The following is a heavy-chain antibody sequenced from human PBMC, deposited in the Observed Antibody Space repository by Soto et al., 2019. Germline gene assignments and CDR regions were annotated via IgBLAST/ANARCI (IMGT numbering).Heavy chain of an antibody. CDR2: ISAYNGNT. Sequence: QVQLVQSGAEVKKPGASVKVSCKASGYTFTSYGISWVRQAPGQGLEWMGWISAYNGNTNYAQKLQGRVTMTTDTSTSTAYMELRSLRSDDTAVYYCARESADIVVVAAATPGAFDIWGQGTMVTVSS. D-gene: IGHD2-15*01. V-gene: IGHV1-18*01. CDR3: ARESADIVVVAAATPGAFDI. J-gene: IGHJ3*02. CDR1: GYTFTSYG.